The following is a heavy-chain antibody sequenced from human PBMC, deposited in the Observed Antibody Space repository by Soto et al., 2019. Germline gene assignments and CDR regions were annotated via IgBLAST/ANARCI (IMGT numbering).Heavy chain of an antibody. CDR2: ISAYNGNT. Sequence: QVQLVQSGAEVKKPGASVKVSCKASGYTFTNYGISWVRQAPGQGLEWMGWISAYNGNTKYAQKLQGRVTMTTDTSTSTAYTELRSLRSDDTAVYYCARGVGSGSYYNQYNWFDPWGQGTLVTVSS. D-gene: IGHD3-10*01. J-gene: IGHJ5*02. V-gene: IGHV1-18*01. CDR3: ARGVGSGSYYNQYNWFDP. CDR1: GYTFTNYG.